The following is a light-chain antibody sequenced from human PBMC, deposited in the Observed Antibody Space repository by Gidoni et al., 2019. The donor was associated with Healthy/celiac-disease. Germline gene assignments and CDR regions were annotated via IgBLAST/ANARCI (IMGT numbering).Light chain of an antibody. V-gene: IGLV1-44*01. CDR2: SNN. CDR3: AAWDDSLNGPVWV. Sequence: QSVLTQPPSASGTPGQRVPISCSGSSSNIGSNTVNWYQQLPGTAPKLLIYSNNQRPSGVPDRFSGSKAGTSASLAISGLQSEDEADYYCAAWDDSLNGPVWVFGGGTKLTVL. CDR1: SSNIGSNT. J-gene: IGLJ3*02.